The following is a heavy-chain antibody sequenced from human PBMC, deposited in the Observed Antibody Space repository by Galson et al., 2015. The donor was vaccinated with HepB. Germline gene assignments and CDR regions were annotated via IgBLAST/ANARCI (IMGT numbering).Heavy chain of an antibody. D-gene: IGHD4-17*01. J-gene: IGHJ6*02. Sequence: TLSLTCAVSGGSIRGHYWAWIRQPPGKGLEWIGYIYYSGTTDYNPSLKSRVTISVDTSKNQFSLNLSSVTAADTAVYYCARSGTTGNYYYYYGMDVWGQGTAVAVSS. CDR3: ARSGTTGNYYYYYGMDV. V-gene: IGHV4-59*11. CDR2: IYYSGTT. CDR1: GGSIRGHY.